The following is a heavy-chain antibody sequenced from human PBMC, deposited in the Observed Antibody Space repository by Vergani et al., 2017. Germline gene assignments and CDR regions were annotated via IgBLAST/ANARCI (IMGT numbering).Heavy chain of an antibody. CDR1: GFTFSSYS. V-gene: IGHV3-48*04. D-gene: IGHD3-22*01. CDR3: ARGGKNYYDSSGYYSGYYGMDF. J-gene: IGHJ6*02. CDR2: ISSSSSTI. Sequence: EVQLVESGGGLVQPGGSLRLSCAASGFTFSSYSMNWVRQAPGKGLEWVSYISSSSSTIYYADSVKGRFTISRDNAKNSLYLQMNSLRAEDTAVYYCARGGKNYYDSSGYYSGYYGMDFWGQGTTVTVSS.